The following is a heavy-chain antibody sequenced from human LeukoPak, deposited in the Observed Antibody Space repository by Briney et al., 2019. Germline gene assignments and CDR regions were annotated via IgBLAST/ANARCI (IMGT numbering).Heavy chain of an antibody. CDR3: AVKDRGYSYGYASV. D-gene: IGHD5-18*01. J-gene: IGHJ4*02. CDR2: IRYDGSNK. V-gene: IGHV3-30*02. Sequence: GGSLRLSCAASGFTFSSYGMQWVRQAPGGGLEWLAFIRYDGSNKYYAASVKGRFTISRDNSKNTLYLQMNSLRAKDTAVYYCAVKDRGYSYGYASVWGQGTLVTVSS. CDR1: GFTFSSYG.